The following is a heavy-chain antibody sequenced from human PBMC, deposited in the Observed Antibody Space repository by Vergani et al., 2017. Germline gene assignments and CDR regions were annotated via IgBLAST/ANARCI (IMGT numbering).Heavy chain of an antibody. CDR3: AKANPRNSGYDYLYYYHAIDV. J-gene: IGHJ6*01. Sequence: EVQLVESGGGLVKPGGSLRLSCAASGFTFSNAWMNWVRQAPGKGLEWVSGISGSGGSTYYAGSVKGRCTISRDSSKNTLYLQMNSLSAGDTAVYYCAKANPRNSGYDYLYYYHAIDVWGQGTTVTVSS. D-gene: IGHD5-12*01. V-gene: IGHV3-23*04. CDR1: GFTFSNAW. CDR2: ISGSGGST.